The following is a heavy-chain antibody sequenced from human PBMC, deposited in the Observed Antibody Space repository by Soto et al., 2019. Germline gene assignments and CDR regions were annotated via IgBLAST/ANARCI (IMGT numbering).Heavy chain of an antibody. Sequence: PSETLSLTCAVYGGSFSGYYWSWIRQPPGKGLEWIGEINHSGSTNYNPSLKSRVTISVDTSKNQFSLKLSSVTAADTAVYYCARDTLGTMIVVNWGQGTLVTVSS. D-gene: IGHD3-22*01. V-gene: IGHV4-34*01. CDR3: ARDTLGTMIVVN. CDR1: GGSFSGYY. CDR2: INHSGST. J-gene: IGHJ4*02.